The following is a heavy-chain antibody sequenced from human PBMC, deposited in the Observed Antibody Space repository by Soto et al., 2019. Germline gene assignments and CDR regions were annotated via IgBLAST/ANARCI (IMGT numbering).Heavy chain of an antibody. CDR1: GFTFSNYW. CDR2: INSDGSST. D-gene: IGHD6-13*01. V-gene: IGHV3-74*01. J-gene: IGHJ6*02. Sequence: GGSLRLSCAASGFTFSNYWMHWVRQAPGKGLVWVSRINSDGSSTTYADSVKGRFTISRDNAKNTLYLQMNSLRAEDTAVYYCARGRSLYSSSLGGMDVWGQGTTVTVSS. CDR3: ARGRSLYSSSLGGMDV.